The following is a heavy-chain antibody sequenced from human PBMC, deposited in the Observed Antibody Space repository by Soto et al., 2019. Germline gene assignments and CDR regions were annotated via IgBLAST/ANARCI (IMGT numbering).Heavy chain of an antibody. V-gene: IGHV3-73*02. J-gene: IGHJ4*02. CDR2: IRSKANSYAT. CDR3: TSQGYSYGFVY. CDR1: GFTFSGSA. D-gene: IGHD5-18*01. Sequence: EVQLVESGGGLVQPGGSLKLSCAASGFTFSGSAMHWVRQASGKGLEWVGRIRSKANSYATAYVASAKGRFTISRDDSKNTAYLQMNSLKTEDTAVYYCTSQGYSYGFVYWGQGTLVTVSS.